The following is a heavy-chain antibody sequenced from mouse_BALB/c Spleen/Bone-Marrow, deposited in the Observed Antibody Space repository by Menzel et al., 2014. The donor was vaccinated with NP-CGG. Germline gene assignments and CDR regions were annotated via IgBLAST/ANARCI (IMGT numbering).Heavy chain of an antibody. Sequence: EVKLVESGGDLVKPGGSLKLSCAASGFTFSSYGMSWVRQTPEKGLEWVATISGGGSYIYYADNVKGRFIISRDNAKNNLYLQVRSLRSEDTALYYCAREGYDYDWFADWGQGTLVTVSA. D-gene: IGHD2-4*01. J-gene: IGHJ3*01. V-gene: IGHV5-9-2*01. CDR2: ISGGGSYI. CDR3: AREGYDYDWFAD. CDR1: GFTFSSYG.